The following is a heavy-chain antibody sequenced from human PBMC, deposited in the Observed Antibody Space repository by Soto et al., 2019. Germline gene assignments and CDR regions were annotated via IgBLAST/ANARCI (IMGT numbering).Heavy chain of an antibody. CDR2: ISAYNGNT. CDR1: GYTFTSYG. Sequence: ASVKVSCKASGYTFTSYGISWVRQAPGQGLEWMGWISAYNGNTNYAQKLQGRVTMTTDTSTSTAYMELRSLRSDDTAVYYCARDIVVVPAASPYYFDYWGQGTLVTVSS. D-gene: IGHD2-2*01. J-gene: IGHJ4*02. V-gene: IGHV1-18*01. CDR3: ARDIVVVPAASPYYFDY.